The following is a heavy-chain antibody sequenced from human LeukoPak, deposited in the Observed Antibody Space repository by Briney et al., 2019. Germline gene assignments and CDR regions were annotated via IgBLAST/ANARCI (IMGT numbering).Heavy chain of an antibody. Sequence: SETLTLTCTVSGDPISSGGYYWSWIRQHPGKGLEWIGYIYYSGSTYYNPSLKSRVTISVDTYKNQFSLKLSSVTAADTAVYYCAREGYQLLSWFDPWGQGTLVTVSS. CDR2: IYYSGST. J-gene: IGHJ5*02. D-gene: IGHD2-2*01. V-gene: IGHV4-31*03. CDR1: GDPISSGGYY. CDR3: AREGYQLLSWFDP.